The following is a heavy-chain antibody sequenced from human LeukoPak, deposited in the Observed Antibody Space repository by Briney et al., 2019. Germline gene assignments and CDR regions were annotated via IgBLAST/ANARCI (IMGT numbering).Heavy chain of an antibody. V-gene: IGHV3-7*01. J-gene: IGHJ4*02. D-gene: IGHD1-1*01. CDR2: IKEDGSDQ. CDR1: GFTFSNYW. Sequence: PGGSLRLSCAASGFTFSNYWMTWVRQAPGKGLEWVANIKEDGSDQYYVDSVRGRITISRDNAKNSLFLQMNSLRAEDMAVYYCARGVPTGIDYFDYWGQGTLVTVSS. CDR3: ARGVPTGIDYFDY.